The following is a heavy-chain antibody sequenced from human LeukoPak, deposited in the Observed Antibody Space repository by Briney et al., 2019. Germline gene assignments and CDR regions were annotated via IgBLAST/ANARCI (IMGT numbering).Heavy chain of an antibody. CDR3: AKDQGRALLYGMDV. J-gene: IGHJ6*02. CDR2: ISGSGGST. Sequence: GGSLRLPCAASGSTFSSYAMSWVRQAPGKGLEWVSAISGSGGSTYYADSVKGRFTISRDNSKNTLYLQMNSLRAEDTAVYYCAKDQGRALLYGMDVWGQGTTVTVSS. V-gene: IGHV3-23*01. CDR1: GSTFSSYA.